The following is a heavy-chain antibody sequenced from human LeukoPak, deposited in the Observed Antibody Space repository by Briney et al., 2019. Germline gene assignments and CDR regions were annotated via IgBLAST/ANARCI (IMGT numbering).Heavy chain of an antibody. CDR1: GFTFSSYA. CDR2: ISGSGGST. CDR3: APRAGPRWAAMVTFVY. D-gene: IGHD5-18*01. Sequence: QPGGSLRLSCAASGFTFSSYAMSWVRQAPGKGLEWVSAISGSGGSTYYADSVKGRFTISRDNSKNTLYLQMNSLRAEDTAVYYCAPRAGPRWAAMVTFVYWGQGTLVTVSS. V-gene: IGHV3-23*01. J-gene: IGHJ4*02.